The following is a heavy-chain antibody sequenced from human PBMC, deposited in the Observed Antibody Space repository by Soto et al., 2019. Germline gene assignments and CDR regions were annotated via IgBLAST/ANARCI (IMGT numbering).Heavy chain of an antibody. Sequence: EVQLLESGGGLVQPGGSLRISCAVSGFSFSSYAMSWVRQAPGKGLEWVSGISASGDRAYYADSAKARFIISRDNSKNMLYVLMSSLTAEDTAVYYCATTFGSVGSSPVEYFHHWGQGTLVTVSS. CDR1: GFSFSSYA. CDR2: ISASGDRA. V-gene: IGHV3-23*01. CDR3: ATTFGSVGSSPVEYFHH. J-gene: IGHJ1*01. D-gene: IGHD1-26*01.